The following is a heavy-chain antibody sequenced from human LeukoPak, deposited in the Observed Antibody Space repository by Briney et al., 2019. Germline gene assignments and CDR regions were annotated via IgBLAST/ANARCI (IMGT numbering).Heavy chain of an antibody. V-gene: IGHV3-53*01. CDR2: IYSGGNT. Sequence: GGSLRLSCAASEFTVSSNYMSWVRQAPGKGLEWVSVIYSGGNTYYADSVKGRFTISRDNSKNTLYLQMNSLRAEDTAVYYCARGPVLRFLEWLPEVYYYMDVWGKGTTVTVSS. D-gene: IGHD3-3*01. J-gene: IGHJ6*03. CDR1: EFTVSSNY. CDR3: ARGPVLRFLEWLPEVYYYMDV.